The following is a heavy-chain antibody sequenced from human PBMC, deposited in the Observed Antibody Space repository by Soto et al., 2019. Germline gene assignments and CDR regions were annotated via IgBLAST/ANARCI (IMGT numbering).Heavy chain of an antibody. V-gene: IGHV1-8*01. CDR2: MEPSTGRT. Sequence: QVQLVQSGAEVREPGASVKVSCKASGYSFTSLDINWVRQTAGQGLEWMGWMEPSTGRTGYAQKFQGRVTMTRDTSINTAYMELTTLTSDDTAFYYCARGVSAGVEYWGQGTLVIVSS. J-gene: IGHJ4*02. CDR1: GYSFTSLD. CDR3: ARGVSAGVEY. D-gene: IGHD1-26*01.